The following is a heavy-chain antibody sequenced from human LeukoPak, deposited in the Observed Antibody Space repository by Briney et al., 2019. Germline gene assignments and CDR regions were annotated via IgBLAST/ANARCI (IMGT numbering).Heavy chain of an antibody. CDR1: GFTFSAHS. J-gene: IGHJ5*02. CDR3: AKCSGGNCYHSDDH. Sequence: GGSLRLSCAASGFTFSAHSMNWVRQAPGKGLEWVSSISSGSRYIYYADSVNGRFTISRDNAKDSLYLQMNSLRAEDTAVYYCAKCSGGNCYHSDDHWGQGTLVTVSP. V-gene: IGHV3-21*01. D-gene: IGHD2-15*01. CDR2: ISSGSRYI.